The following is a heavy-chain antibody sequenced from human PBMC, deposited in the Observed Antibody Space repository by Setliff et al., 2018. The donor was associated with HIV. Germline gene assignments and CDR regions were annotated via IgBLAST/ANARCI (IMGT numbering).Heavy chain of an antibody. Sequence: SETLSLTCNVSGGSMASYQWGWIRQPPGKGLEWIGNIHYSGITSYNPSLERRVTISVDTSKNQLFLKLSSVTAADTAVYYCVRHPPDSSGAGSIYYYYYYMDVWGKGTTVTVS. CDR1: GGSMASYQ. D-gene: IGHD2-2*01. V-gene: IGHV4-59*08. CDR3: VRHPPDSSGAGSIYYYYYYMDV. J-gene: IGHJ6*03. CDR2: IHYSGIT.